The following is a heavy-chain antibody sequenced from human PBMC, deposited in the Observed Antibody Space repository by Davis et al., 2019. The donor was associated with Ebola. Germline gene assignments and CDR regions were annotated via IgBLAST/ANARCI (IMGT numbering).Heavy chain of an antibody. D-gene: IGHD3-16*01. CDR1: GGPISSGDYY. V-gene: IGHV4-30-4*01. CDR3: ARGGRGEFRYFDY. Sequence: PSETLSLTCTVSGGPISSGDYYWSWIRQPPGKGLEWIGYIYYSGSTYYNPSLKSRVTISVDTSKNQFSLKLSSVTAADTAVYYCARGGRGEFRYFDYWGQGTLVTVSS. CDR2: IYYSGST. J-gene: IGHJ4*02.